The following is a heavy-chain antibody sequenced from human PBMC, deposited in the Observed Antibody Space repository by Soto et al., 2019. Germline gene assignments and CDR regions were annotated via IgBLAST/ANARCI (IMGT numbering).Heavy chain of an antibody. CDR3: ASRDPGTSVDY. D-gene: IGHD1-7*01. CDR1: GGSFTSNNW. V-gene: IGHV4-4*02. CDR2: IYRSGST. J-gene: IGHJ4*02. Sequence: KPSETLSLTCAVSGGSFTSNNWWTWVRHPPGQGLEWIGEIYRSGSTNYNPSLKTRVTRSLDKSENQFSLKVTSLTAADTAVYYCASRDPGTSVDYWGQGTLVTVSS.